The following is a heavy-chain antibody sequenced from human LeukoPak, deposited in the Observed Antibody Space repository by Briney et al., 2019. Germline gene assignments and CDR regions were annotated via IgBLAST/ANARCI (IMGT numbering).Heavy chain of an antibody. D-gene: IGHD3-9*01. Sequence: GGSLRLSCAASGFTFSSYSMNWVRQAPGKGLEWVSSISAGGGSTSYADSVKGRFTISRDNSKNTLYLQMNSLRAEDTAVYYCAKGRYSLYDWGQGTLVTVSS. CDR1: GFTFSSYS. CDR3: AKGRYSLYD. J-gene: IGHJ4*02. V-gene: IGHV3-23*01. CDR2: ISAGGGST.